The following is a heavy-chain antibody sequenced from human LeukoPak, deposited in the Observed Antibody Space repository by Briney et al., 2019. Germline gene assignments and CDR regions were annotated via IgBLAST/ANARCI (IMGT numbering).Heavy chain of an antibody. Sequence: ASVKVSCKASGYTFTSYSISWVRQAPGQGLEWMGWISAYNGNTNYAQKLQGRVTMTTDTSTSTAYMELRSLRSDDTAVYYCARRALLLWFGESDYWGQGTLVTVSS. J-gene: IGHJ4*02. D-gene: IGHD3-10*01. CDR1: GYTFTSYS. CDR3: ARRALLLWFGESDY. CDR2: ISAYNGNT. V-gene: IGHV1-18*01.